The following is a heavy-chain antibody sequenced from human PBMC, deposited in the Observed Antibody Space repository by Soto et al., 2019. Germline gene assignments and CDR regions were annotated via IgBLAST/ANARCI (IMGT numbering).Heavy chain of an antibody. V-gene: IGHV3-30-3*01. Sequence: QVHLVESGGGVVQPGNPLRLSCVASGFTFATYGLHWFRRAPGKGLQGVAVISYAGSNTYNADSVRGRFTNSGDNSKNALYLQMNTLRHEDPGVYYCARVTPGNNLYYFSGLDFWGQGTSVTVSS. CDR2: ISYAGSNT. D-gene: IGHD1-1*01. CDR1: GFTFATYG. J-gene: IGHJ6*02. CDR3: ARVTPGNNLYYFSGLDF.